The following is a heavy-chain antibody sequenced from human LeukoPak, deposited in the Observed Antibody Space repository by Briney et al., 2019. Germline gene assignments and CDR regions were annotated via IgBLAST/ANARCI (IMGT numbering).Heavy chain of an antibody. Sequence: PGGSLRLSCAASGFTFSSYAMSWVRQAPGEGLEWVSGTSGSGGSTDYADSVKGRFTISRDNSKNTLYLQMNSLRAEDTAVYYCARGYCSSTSCYAFDYWGQGTLVTVSS. CDR2: TSGSGGST. D-gene: IGHD2-2*01. CDR3: ARGYCSSTSCYAFDY. CDR1: GFTFSSYA. V-gene: IGHV3-23*01. J-gene: IGHJ4*02.